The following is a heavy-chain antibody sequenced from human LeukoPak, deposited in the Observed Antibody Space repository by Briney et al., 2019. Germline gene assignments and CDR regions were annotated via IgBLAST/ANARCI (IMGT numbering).Heavy chain of an antibody. V-gene: IGHV3-21*01. J-gene: IGHJ4*02. D-gene: IGHD3-16*01. CDR2: ISSSSSYI. CDR1: GFTFSSYA. CDR3: ARGGGSYYYFGY. Sequence: GGSLRLSCAASGFTFSSYAMNWVRQAPGKGLEWVSSISSSSSYIYYADSVKGRFTVSRDNAKNSLYLQMNSLRTEDTAVYYCARGGGSYYYFGYWGQGALVTVSS.